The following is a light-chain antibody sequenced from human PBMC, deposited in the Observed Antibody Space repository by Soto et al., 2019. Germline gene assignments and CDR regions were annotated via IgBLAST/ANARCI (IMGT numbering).Light chain of an antibody. J-gene: IGKJ1*01. CDR3: QQRINWPWT. CDR2: RAS. CDR1: QSVSGY. V-gene: IGKV3-11*01. Sequence: EIVLTQSPGTLSLPPGERATLSCRASQSVSGYLAWYQQMPGQAPRLLIYRASNRATGIPARFSGSGSGTDFTLTISSLEPEDFAVYYCQQRINWPWTFGEGTKVDIK.